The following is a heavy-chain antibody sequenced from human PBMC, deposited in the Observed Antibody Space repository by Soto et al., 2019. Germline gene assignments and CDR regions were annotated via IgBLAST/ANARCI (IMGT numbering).Heavy chain of an antibody. D-gene: IGHD2-2*01. J-gene: IGHJ5*02. CDR1: GYTFSNYG. V-gene: IGHV1-18*01. CDR2: ISLYSDGT. Sequence: ALVKVSCKTSGYTFSNYGITWVRQAPGQPLEWLGWISLYSDGTNYAQKFQGRVSMTTDTSTTTAYMELRSLRSDDTAVYYCARVVPGAEDWFGPWGQGTLVTVSS. CDR3: ARVVPGAEDWFGP.